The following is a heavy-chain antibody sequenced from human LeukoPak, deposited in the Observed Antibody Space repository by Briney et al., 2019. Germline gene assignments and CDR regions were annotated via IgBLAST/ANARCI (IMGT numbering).Heavy chain of an antibody. V-gene: IGHV3-48*03. D-gene: IGHD3-22*01. J-gene: IGHJ3*01. Sequence: GGSLRLSCAASGFTFSIYDINWVRQAPGKGREWVAYISSSSSTIYYADSVKGRFAISRDNAKNSLYLQMNSLRAEDTAVYYCASRFSIGSSGFSWGQGAMVTVSS. CDR3: ASRFSIGSSGFS. CDR1: GFTFSIYD. CDR2: ISSSSSTI.